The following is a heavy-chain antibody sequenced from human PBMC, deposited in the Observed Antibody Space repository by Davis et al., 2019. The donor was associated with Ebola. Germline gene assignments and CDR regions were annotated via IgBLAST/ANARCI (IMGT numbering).Heavy chain of an antibody. CDR1: GFTFSSYW. V-gene: IGHV3-7*03. J-gene: IGHJ4*02. CDR3: ARVSLLRYFDWDY. D-gene: IGHD3-9*01. Sequence: GESLKISCAASGFTFSSYWMSWVRQAPGKGLEWVANIKQDGSEKYYVDSVKGRFTISRDNAKNSLYLQMNSLRAEDTAVYYCARVSLLRYFDWDYWGQGTLVTVSS. CDR2: IKQDGSEK.